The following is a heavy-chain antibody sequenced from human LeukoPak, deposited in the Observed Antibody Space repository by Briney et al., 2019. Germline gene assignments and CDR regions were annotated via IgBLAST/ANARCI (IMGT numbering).Heavy chain of an antibody. CDR1: GFSLSSYA. CDR3: ATYRQIEVPFEF. V-gene: IGHV3-23*01. CDR2: ISSTDAGT. Sequence: PGGSLRLSCAASGFSLSSYAMSWVRQAPGKGLEWVSAISSTDAGTYHADSVRGRFTISRDNSRSTLSLQMDSLRAEDTATYYCATYRQIEVPFEFWGQGTLVTVSS. J-gene: IGHJ4*02. D-gene: IGHD1-1*01.